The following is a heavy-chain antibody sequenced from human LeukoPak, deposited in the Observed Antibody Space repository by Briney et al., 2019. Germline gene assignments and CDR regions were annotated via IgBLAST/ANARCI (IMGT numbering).Heavy chain of an antibody. D-gene: IGHD2-2*01. Sequence: ASVKASCKASRYTLTGYYMHWVRQAPGHGLECMGWINPNSGGTDYAPKFQGSVTMTRDTSISTAYMELSRLRSDDTAVYYCASGREYCSSTSCYAYYYYGMDVWGQGTTVTVSS. V-gene: IGHV1-2*02. CDR3: ASGREYCSSTSCYAYYYYGMDV. J-gene: IGHJ6*02. CDR2: INPNSGGT. CDR1: RYTLTGYY.